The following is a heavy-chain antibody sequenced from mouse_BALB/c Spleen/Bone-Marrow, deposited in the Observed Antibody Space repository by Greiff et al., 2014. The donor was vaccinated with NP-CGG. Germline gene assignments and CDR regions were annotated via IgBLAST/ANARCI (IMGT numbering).Heavy chain of an antibody. CDR3: ARSAGPLRHFDY. Sequence: QVQLQQSGAELARPGASVKLSCKASGYTFTSYWMQWVKQRPGQGLEWIGAIYPGDGDTRYTQKFKGKATLTADKSSSTAYMQLSSLASEDSAVYYCARSAGPLRHFDYWGQGTTLTVSS. CDR2: IYPGDGDT. V-gene: IGHV1-87*01. CDR1: GYTFTSYW. J-gene: IGHJ2*01. D-gene: IGHD6-1*01.